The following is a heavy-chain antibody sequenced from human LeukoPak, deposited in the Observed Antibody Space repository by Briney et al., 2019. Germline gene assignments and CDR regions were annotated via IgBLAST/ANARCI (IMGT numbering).Heavy chain of an antibody. CDR2: IYYSGST. CDR3: ARGYLNPFMSIFDY. CDR1: GGSISSGGYH. D-gene: IGHD6-6*01. Sequence: SQTLSLTCTVSGGSISSGGYHWSWIRQHPGKGLEWIGYIYYSGSTYYNPSLKSRVTISVDTSKNQFSLKLSSVTAADTAVYYCARGYLNPFMSIFDYWGQGTLVTVSS. J-gene: IGHJ4*02. V-gene: IGHV4-31*03.